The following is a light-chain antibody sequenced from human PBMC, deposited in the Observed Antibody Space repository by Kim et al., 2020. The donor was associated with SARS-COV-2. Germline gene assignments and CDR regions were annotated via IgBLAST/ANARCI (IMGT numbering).Light chain of an antibody. CDR2: AAS. Sequence: EIVMTQSPATLSVSPGERATLSCRASQRLNSNLAWYQQKPGQAPRLLIYAASTRANGIPARFSGSGTATEFTLTISSLRSEDFAVYYCQQYNDWPTFGQGTKVDIK. J-gene: IGKJ1*01. CDR3: QQYNDWPT. CDR1: QRLNSN. V-gene: IGKV3-15*01.